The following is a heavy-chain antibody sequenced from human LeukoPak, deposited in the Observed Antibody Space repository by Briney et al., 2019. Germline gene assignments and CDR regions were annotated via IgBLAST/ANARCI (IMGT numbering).Heavy chain of an antibody. CDR3: ARAFSSGWFHFDC. CDR2: ISSSATTI. J-gene: IGHJ4*02. V-gene: IGHV3-48*03. CDR1: GFTFSSSE. Sequence: PGGSLRLSCAASGFTFSSSEMNWVRQAPGKGLEGVSYISSSATTIYYAHSVKGRFTISRDNAKNSLYLQMNSLRAEDTAVYYCARAFSSGWFHFDCWGQGTLVTVSS. D-gene: IGHD6-19*01.